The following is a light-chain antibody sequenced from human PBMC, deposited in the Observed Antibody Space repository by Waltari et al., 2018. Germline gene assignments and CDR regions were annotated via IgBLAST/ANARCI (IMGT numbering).Light chain of an antibody. V-gene: IGKV3-15*01. CDR1: ESVSSN. CDR3: QQYYHWVA. Sequence: EIVMTQSPATLSVSPGERATLSCRASESVSSNVAWYQQKPGQAPRLLIYGASNRATGVPAKFRGSGSGTDFTLTISSLQSEDFAVYYCQQYYHWVAFGGGTWVQIK. J-gene: IGKJ4*01. CDR2: GAS.